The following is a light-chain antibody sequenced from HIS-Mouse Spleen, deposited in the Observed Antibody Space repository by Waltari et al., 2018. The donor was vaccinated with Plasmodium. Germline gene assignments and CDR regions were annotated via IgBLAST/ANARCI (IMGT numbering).Light chain of an antibody. Sequence: EIVLTQSPGTLSLSPGERATLSCSASQSVSSSYLAWYQQKPGQAPRLLGYGASSRATGIPDRFSGSGSGTDFTLTISRLEPEDVAVYYCQQYGSSYTFGQGTKLEIK. CDR3: QQYGSSYT. CDR1: QSVSSSY. J-gene: IGKJ2*01. V-gene: IGKV3-20*01. CDR2: GAS.